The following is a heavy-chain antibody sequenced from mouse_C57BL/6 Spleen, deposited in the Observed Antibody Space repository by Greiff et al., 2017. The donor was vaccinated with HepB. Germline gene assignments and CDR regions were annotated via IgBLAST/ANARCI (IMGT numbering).Heavy chain of an antibody. D-gene: IGHD1-1*01. Sequence: VQLQQPGAELVRPGSSVKLSCKASGYTFTSYWMHWVKQRPIQGLEWIGNIDPSDSETHYNQKFKDKATLTVDKSSGTAYMQLSSLTSEDSAVYYCARWNGSSYWYFDVWGTGTTVTVSS. V-gene: IGHV1-52*01. J-gene: IGHJ1*03. CDR2: IDPSDSET. CDR1: GYTFTSYW. CDR3: ARWNGSSYWYFDV.